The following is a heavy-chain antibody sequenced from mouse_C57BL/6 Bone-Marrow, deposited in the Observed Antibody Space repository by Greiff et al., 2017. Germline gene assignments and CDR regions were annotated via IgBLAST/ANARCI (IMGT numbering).Heavy chain of an antibody. CDR3: ARKGAYYSNYVFAY. Sequence: VQLQQSGAELVKPGASVKLSCKASGYTFTSYWMQWVKQRPGQGLEWIGEIDPSDSYTNYNQKFKGKATLTVDTSSSTAYMQLSSLTSEDSAVYYCARKGAYYSNYVFAYWGQGTLVTVSA. CDR2: IDPSDSYT. CDR1: GYTFTSYW. V-gene: IGHV1-50*01. D-gene: IGHD2-5*01. J-gene: IGHJ3*01.